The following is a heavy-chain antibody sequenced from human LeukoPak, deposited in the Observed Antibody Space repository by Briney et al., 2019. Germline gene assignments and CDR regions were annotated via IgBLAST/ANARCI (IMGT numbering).Heavy chain of an antibody. V-gene: IGHV1-2*06. Sequence: ASVKVSCKASGYTFTGYYMHWVRQAPGQGLEWMGRINPNSGGTNYAQKFQGRVTMTRDTSISTAYMELSRLRSDDTAVYYCARDSGSGSCFDYWGQGTLVTVSS. CDR3: ARDSGSGSCFDY. CDR1: GYTFTGYY. CDR2: INPNSGGT. J-gene: IGHJ4*02. D-gene: IGHD1-26*01.